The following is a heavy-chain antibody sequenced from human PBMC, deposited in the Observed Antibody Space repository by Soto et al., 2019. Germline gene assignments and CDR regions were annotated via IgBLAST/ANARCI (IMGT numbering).Heavy chain of an antibody. CDR3: ARGAGLLWFGELLSDYYYYGMDV. V-gene: IGHV4-34*01. D-gene: IGHD3-10*01. J-gene: IGHJ6*02. Sequence: SETLSLTCAVYGGSFSGYYWSWIRQPPGKGLEWIGEINHSGSTNYNPSLKSRVTISVDTSKNQFSLKLSSVTAADTAVYYCARGAGLLWFGELLSDYYYYGMDVWGQGTTVTVSS. CDR1: GGSFSGYY. CDR2: INHSGST.